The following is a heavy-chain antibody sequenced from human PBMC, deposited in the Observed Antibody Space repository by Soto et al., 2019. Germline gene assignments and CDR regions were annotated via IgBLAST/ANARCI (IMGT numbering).Heavy chain of an antibody. CDR1: GFTFSSYG. V-gene: IGHV3-30*18. Sequence: PGGSLRLSCAASGFTFSSYGMHWVRQAPGKGLEWVAVISYDGSNKYYADSVKGRFTISRDNSKNTLYLQMNSLRAEDTAVYYCAKDFWGWGLGGITIFGVAQYGMDVWGQGTTVTVSS. CDR2: ISYDGSNK. D-gene: IGHD3-3*01. CDR3: AKDFWGWGLGGITIFGVAQYGMDV. J-gene: IGHJ6*02.